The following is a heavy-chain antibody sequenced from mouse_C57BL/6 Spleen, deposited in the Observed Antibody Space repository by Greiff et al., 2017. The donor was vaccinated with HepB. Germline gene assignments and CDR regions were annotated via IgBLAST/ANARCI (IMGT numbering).Heavy chain of an antibody. V-gene: IGHV1-7*01. J-gene: IGHJ2*01. Sequence: QVHVKQSGAELAKPGASVKLSCKASGYTFTSYWMHWVKQRPGQGLEWIGYINPSSGYTKYNQKFKDKATLTADKSSSTAYMQLSSLTYEDSAVYYCARWNYSNPFDYWGQGTTLTVSS. D-gene: IGHD2-5*01. CDR3: ARWNYSNPFDY. CDR2: INPSSGYT. CDR1: GYTFTSYW.